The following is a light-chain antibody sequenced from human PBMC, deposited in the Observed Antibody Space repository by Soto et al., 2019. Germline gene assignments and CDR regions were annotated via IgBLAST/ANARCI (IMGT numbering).Light chain of an antibody. Sequence: QSVLTQPPSASGTPGQRVTMSSSGSRSDIGSNSVSWYQHLPGAAPKLVIYNNNQRASGIPDRFSGSKSGTSASLAISGLQSEDEAHYYCAAWDDNLSGTWVFGGGTKLTVL. CDR1: RSDIGSNS. V-gene: IGLV1-44*01. J-gene: IGLJ3*02. CDR2: NNN. CDR3: AAWDDNLSGTWV.